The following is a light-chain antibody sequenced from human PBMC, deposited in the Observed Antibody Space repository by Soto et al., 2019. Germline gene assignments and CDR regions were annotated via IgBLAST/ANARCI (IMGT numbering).Light chain of an antibody. Sequence: IVLTQSPGTLSLSPGDRATLSCSASHSMSNSNLAWYQHKPGQAPRLLIYGASNRATGIPDRFSGSGSGTDFILTINRLEPEDFAVYYCQEFASNFGGGTKVDIK. CDR3: QEFASN. V-gene: IGKV3-20*01. J-gene: IGKJ4*01. CDR2: GAS. CDR1: HSMSNSN.